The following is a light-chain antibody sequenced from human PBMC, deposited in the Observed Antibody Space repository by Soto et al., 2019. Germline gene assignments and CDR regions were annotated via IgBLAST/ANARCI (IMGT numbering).Light chain of an antibody. J-gene: IGLJ1*01. CDR3: QSYDSSLSGYV. Sequence: QSVLTQPPSVSGAPGQRVTISCTGSSSNIGAGYDVYWYQQLPGIVPKVLIYGNSNRPSGVPDRFSGSKSGTSASLAITGLQAEDEADYYCQSYDSSLSGYVFGTGTKVTVL. CDR2: GNS. CDR1: SSNIGAGYD. V-gene: IGLV1-40*01.